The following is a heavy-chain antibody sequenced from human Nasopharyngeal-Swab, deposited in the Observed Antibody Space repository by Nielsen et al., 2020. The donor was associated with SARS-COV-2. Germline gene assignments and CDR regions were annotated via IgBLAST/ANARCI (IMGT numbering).Heavy chain of an antibody. CDR2: INHSGST. CDR3: ATPARAAFDY. V-gene: IGHV4-34*01. CDR1: GGSFSGYY. D-gene: IGHD6-13*01. Sequence: SETLSLTCAVYGGSFSGYYWSWIRQPPGKGLEWIGEINHSGSTNYNPSLKSRVTISVDTSKNQFSLKLSSVTAADTAVYYCATPARAAFDYWGQGTLVTVSS. J-gene: IGHJ4*02.